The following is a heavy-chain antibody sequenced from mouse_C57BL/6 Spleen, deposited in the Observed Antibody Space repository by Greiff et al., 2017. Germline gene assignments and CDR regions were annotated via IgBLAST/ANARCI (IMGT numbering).Heavy chain of an antibody. V-gene: IGHV2-5*01. CDR2: IWRGGSP. CDR3: AAYYEYEKWDWFAY. Sequence: QVQLKESGPGLVQPSQCLSITCTVSGFSLTSYGVHWVRQSPGKGLEWLGVIWRGGSPDYNAAFMTRLSITKDNSKSQVFVKMNRLQADDTAIYYGAAYYEYEKWDWFAYWGQGTLVTVSA. D-gene: IGHD2-4*01. J-gene: IGHJ3*01. CDR1: GFSLTSYG.